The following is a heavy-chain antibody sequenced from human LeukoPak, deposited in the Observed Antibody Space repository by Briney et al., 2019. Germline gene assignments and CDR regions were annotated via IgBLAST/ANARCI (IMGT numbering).Heavy chain of an antibody. V-gene: IGHV3-48*01. Sequence: GGSLRLSCAASGITVSSNYMNWVRQAPGKGLEWVSYIGSGNGGATYYADFVKGRFTISRDNAKNSLYLQMNSLRAEDTAVYYCARVRSGYYKDSWGQGTLVTVSS. CDR2: IGSGNGGAT. J-gene: IGHJ4*02. CDR1: GITVSSNY. D-gene: IGHD3-3*01. CDR3: ARVRSGYYKDS.